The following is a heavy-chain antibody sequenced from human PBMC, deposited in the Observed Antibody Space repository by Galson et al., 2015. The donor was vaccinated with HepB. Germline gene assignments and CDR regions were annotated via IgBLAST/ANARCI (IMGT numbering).Heavy chain of an antibody. J-gene: IGHJ4*02. D-gene: IGHD3-22*01. Sequence: SLRLSCAASGFTFRNHWMHWVRQAPGKGLVWVSRINSDGITRDYADSVQGRFTISRDNAEDTLSLQMTSLRAEDTAIYYCVREGSGFDYFRTFDQWGRGTLVTVSS. CDR1: GFTFRNHW. V-gene: IGHV3-74*01. CDR3: VREGSGFDYFRTFDQ. CDR2: INSDGITR.